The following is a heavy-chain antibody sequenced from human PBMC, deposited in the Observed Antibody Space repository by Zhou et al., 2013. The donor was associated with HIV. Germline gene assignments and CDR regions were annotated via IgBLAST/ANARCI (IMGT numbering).Heavy chain of an antibody. V-gene: IGHV1-69*05. CDR3: AREGVYQELPGHNWFDP. D-gene: IGHD2-8*01. J-gene: IGHJ5*02. CDR2: IIPIFGTA. CDR1: GGTFSSYA. Sequence: QVQLVQSGAEVKKPGSSVKVSCKASGGTFSSYAISWVRQAPGQGLEWMGGIIPIFGTANYAQKFQGRVTITTDESTSTAYMELSSLRSEDTAVYYCAREGVYQELPGHNWFDPWGQGTLVTVSS.